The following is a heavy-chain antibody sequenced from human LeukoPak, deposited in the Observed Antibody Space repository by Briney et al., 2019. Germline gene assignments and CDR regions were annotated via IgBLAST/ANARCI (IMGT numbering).Heavy chain of an antibody. D-gene: IGHD3-3*01. V-gene: IGHV1-24*01. J-gene: IGHJ3*02. CDR1: GYTLTELS. CDR3: ATKVFGVVIMSEEAFDI. Sequence: ASVNVSCKVSGYTLTELSMHWVRQAPGKGLEWMGGFDPEDGETIYAQKFQGRVTMTEDTSTDTAYMELSSLRSEDTAVYYCATKVFGVVIMSEEAFDIWGQGTMVTVSS. CDR2: FDPEDGET.